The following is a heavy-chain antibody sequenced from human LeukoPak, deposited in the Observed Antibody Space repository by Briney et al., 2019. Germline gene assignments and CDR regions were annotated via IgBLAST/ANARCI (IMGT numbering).Heavy chain of an antibody. CDR1: GGSFSGYY. D-gene: IGHD3-3*01. CDR2: INHSGST. V-gene: IGHV4-34*01. CDR3: ARELVDYDFWSGYYPKYYFDY. Sequence: SETLSLTCAVYGGSFSGYYWSWIRQPPGRGLEWIGEINHSGSTNYNPSLKSRVTISVDTSKNQFSLKLSSVTAADTAVYYCARELVDYDFWSGYYPKYYFDYWGQGTLVTVSS. J-gene: IGHJ4*02.